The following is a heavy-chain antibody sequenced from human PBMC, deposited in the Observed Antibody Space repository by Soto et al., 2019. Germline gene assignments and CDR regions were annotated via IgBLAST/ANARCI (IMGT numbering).Heavy chain of an antibody. CDR3: AKRARPREWSPPGDYMDV. J-gene: IGHJ6*03. Sequence: GGSLRLSCAASGFTFSSFAMNWVRQAPGKGLEWVSEISGSGDNTYDADSVRGRFTISRDNSKNTLYLQMNSLRVEDTAVYYCAKRARPREWSPPGDYMDVWGKGTTVTVSS. V-gene: IGHV3-23*01. D-gene: IGHD3-3*01. CDR1: GFTFSSFA. CDR2: ISGSGDNT.